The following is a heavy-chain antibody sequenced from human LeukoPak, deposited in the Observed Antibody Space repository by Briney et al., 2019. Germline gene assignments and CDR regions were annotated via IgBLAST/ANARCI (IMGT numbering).Heavy chain of an antibody. D-gene: IGHD3-22*01. CDR1: GGSISSGGYY. J-gene: IGHJ4*02. Sequence: SETLSLTCTVSGGSISSGGYYWSWIRQHPGKGLEWIGYIYYSGSTYYNPSLKSRVTISVDTSKNQFSLKLSSVTAADTAVYYCARGGGRSGSGYYDYWGQGTLVTVSS. CDR3: ARGGGRSGSGYYDY. V-gene: IGHV4-31*03. CDR2: IYYSGST.